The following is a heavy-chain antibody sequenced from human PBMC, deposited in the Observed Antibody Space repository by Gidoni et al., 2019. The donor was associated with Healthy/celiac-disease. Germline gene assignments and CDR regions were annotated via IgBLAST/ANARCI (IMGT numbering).Heavy chain of an antibody. CDR3: AKEEVVTAIPFDL. CDR1: GFTFSSYA. D-gene: IGHD2-21*02. CDR2: ISCSGGST. V-gene: IGHV3-23*01. J-gene: IGHJ2*01. Sequence: EVQLLESGGGLVQPGGSLRLSGAASGFTFSSYAMSWVRPAPGKGLEWVSAISCSGGSTYYADAVKGRFTISRDNSKNTLYLQMNSLRAEDTAVYYCAKEEVVTAIPFDLWGRGTLVTVSS.